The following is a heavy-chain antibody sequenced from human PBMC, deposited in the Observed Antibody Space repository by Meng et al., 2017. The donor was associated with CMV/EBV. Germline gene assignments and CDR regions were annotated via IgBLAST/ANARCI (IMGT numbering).Heavy chain of an antibody. CDR1: GFTFSSYS. V-gene: IGHV3-21*01. J-gene: IGHJ6*02. CDR2: ISSSSIYI. Sequence: GGSLRLSCAASGFTFSSYSMNWVRQAPGKGLEWVSSISSSSIYIYYADSVKGRFTISRDNAKNSLYLQMNSLRAEDTAVYYCARDQSDYDFWSGWSYGMDVWGQGTTVTVSS. D-gene: IGHD3-3*01. CDR3: ARDQSDYDFWSGWSYGMDV.